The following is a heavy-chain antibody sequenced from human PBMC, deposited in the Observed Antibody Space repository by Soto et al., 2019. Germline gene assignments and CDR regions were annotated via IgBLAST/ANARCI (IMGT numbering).Heavy chain of an antibody. V-gene: IGHV1-18*01. CDR3: ARARGNDSYVDY. Sequence: QVQLVQSGAEVKKPGASVKVSCKASGYTFTNYGISWVRQAPGQGLAWMGWINTYNGNTNYAQRLQGRVTMTADTSTSTAYMELRSLRSDDTAVYYCARARGNDSYVDYWGQGTLVTVSS. D-gene: IGHD3-16*02. CDR2: INTYNGNT. CDR1: GYTFTNYG. J-gene: IGHJ4*02.